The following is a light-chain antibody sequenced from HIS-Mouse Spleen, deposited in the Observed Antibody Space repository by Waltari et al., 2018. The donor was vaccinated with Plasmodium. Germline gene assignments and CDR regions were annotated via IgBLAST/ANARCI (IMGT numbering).Light chain of an antibody. J-gene: IGKJ3*01. CDR1: QSGSSN. CDR3: QQYNSWSFT. V-gene: IGKV3-15*01. CDR2: GAS. Sequence: EIVMTQSPATLSVSPGERATLSCRASQSGSSNLAWDQQKPGQAPRLRIYGASTRATGIPARFSGSGSGTEFTLTISSLQSEDFAVYYRQQYNSWSFTFGPGTKVEIK.